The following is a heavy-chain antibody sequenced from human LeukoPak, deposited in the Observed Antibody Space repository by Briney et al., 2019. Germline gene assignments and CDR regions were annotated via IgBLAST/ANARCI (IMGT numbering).Heavy chain of an antibody. Sequence: VASVKISCKGSGYSFTSYWIGWVRQMPGKGLEWMGIIYPGDSDTRYSPSFQGQVTISADKSISTAYLQWSSLKASDTAMYYCARSTATYYYYYGMDVWGQGTTVTVSS. V-gene: IGHV5-51*01. D-gene: IGHD2-21*02. J-gene: IGHJ6*02. CDR3: ARSTATYYYYYGMDV. CDR2: IYPGDSDT. CDR1: GYSFTSYW.